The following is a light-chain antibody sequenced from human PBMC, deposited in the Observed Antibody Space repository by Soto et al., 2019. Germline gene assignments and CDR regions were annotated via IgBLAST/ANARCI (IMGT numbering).Light chain of an antibody. CDR3: GSYTSSSNYV. Sequence: QSALTQPASVSGSPGQSITISCTGSISDVGGYNYVSWYQQHPGKAPKLVIFDVSDRPSGISNRFSGSKSGNTASLTISGLRTEDDADYYCGSYTSSSNYVFGSGTQLTVL. CDR1: ISDVGGYNY. CDR2: DVS. V-gene: IGLV2-14*03. J-gene: IGLJ7*01.